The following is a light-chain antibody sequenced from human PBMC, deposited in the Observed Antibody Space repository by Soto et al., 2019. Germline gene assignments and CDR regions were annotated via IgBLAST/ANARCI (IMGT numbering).Light chain of an antibody. J-gene: IGKJ5*01. CDR3: QQLTGYPLT. V-gene: IGKV1-9*01. Sequence: SQLTQSPSSLSASAGDRVTITCRASQGISSYLAWYQQKPGKAPKLLIYAASTLQSGVPSRFSGSGSGTDFTLTISSLQPEDFATYYCQQLTGYPLTFGPGTRPEI. CDR2: AAS. CDR1: QGISSY.